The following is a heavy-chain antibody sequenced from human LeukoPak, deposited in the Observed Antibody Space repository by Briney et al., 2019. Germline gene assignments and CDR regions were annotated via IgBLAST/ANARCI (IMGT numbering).Heavy chain of an antibody. V-gene: IGHV1-18*04. CDR3: ARDSPIAVAGNRFDP. J-gene: IGHJ5*02. CDR1: GYTFTGYY. Sequence: ASVKVSCKASGYTFTGYYMHWVRQAPGQGLEWMGWISAYNGNTNYAQKLQGRVTMTTDTSTSTAYMELRSLRSDDTAVYYCARDSPIAVAGNRFDPWGQGTLVTVSS. CDR2: ISAYNGNT. D-gene: IGHD6-19*01.